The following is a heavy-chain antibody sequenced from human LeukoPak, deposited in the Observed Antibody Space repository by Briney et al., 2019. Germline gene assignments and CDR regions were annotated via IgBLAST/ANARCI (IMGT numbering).Heavy chain of an antibody. CDR3: ARDGCSSTWYFHYYYMDV. Sequence: GGALRLSCAESGFIFSSYGMYWVRQAPGKGLEGVSYISSSGSTIYYADSVKGRFTVSRDNAKNSLYLQMNSLRAEDTAVYYCARDGCSSTWYFHYYYMDVWGKGTTVTVSS. J-gene: IGHJ6*03. CDR1: GFIFSSYG. V-gene: IGHV3-48*04. D-gene: IGHD6-13*01. CDR2: ISSSGSTI.